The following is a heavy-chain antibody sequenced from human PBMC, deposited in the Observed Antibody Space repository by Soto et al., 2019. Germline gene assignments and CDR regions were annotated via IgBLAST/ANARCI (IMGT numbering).Heavy chain of an antibody. V-gene: IGHV1-69*12. CDR2: IIPIFGTA. Sequence: QVQLVQSGAEVKKPGSSVKVSCKASGGTFSSYAISWVRQAPGQGLEWMGGIIPIFGTANYAQKFQGRVTITADESTSTAYMELSSLRSEDTAVDYCARGLVGYASSGYRRQYYFDYWGQGTLVTVSS. D-gene: IGHD3-22*01. J-gene: IGHJ4*02. CDR1: GGTFSSYA. CDR3: ARGLVGYASSGYRRQYYFDY.